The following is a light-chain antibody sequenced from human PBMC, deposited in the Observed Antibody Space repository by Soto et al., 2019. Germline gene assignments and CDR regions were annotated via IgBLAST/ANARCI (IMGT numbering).Light chain of an antibody. V-gene: IGKV3-15*01. CDR1: QGVSNS. CDR3: QQYTNWPPTYT. Sequence: EIVMTQSPATLSVSPGERATLSCRASQGVSNSVAWYQQKPGQAPRLLIYGASTRATGIPARFSGSGSRTEFTLTISSLQSEDFAVYYCQQYTNWPPTYTFGQGTKVEIK. J-gene: IGKJ2*01. CDR2: GAS.